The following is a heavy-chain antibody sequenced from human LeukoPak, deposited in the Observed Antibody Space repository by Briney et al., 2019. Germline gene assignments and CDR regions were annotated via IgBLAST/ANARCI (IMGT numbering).Heavy chain of an antibody. CDR2: IHYTGVT. D-gene: IGHD3-9*01. Sequence: PSETLSLTCAVYGGSITGYYWSWIRQTPGRGLEWVGEIHYTGVTSYNPSLKSRATISIDTSKNQFSLRLSSVTAADTAVYYCARGNILTGYCFDFWGQGALVTVPS. J-gene: IGHJ4*02. CDR3: ARGNILTGYCFDF. CDR1: GGSITGYY. V-gene: IGHV4-34*01.